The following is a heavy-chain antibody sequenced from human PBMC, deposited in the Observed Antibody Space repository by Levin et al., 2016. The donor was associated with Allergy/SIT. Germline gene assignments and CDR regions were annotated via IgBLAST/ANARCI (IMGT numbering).Heavy chain of an antibody. J-gene: IGHJ4*02. CDR2: ISSRSSYI. CDR3: ARDPDPTPAMATFGY. CDR1: GFTFSSYE. D-gene: IGHD5-18*01. V-gene: IGHV3-21*01. Sequence: GESLKISCAASGFTFSSYEMNWVRQAPGKGLEWVSLISSRSSYIYYADSVKGRFTISRDNAKNSLYLQMNSLRAEDTAVYYCARDPDPTPAMATFGYWGQGTLVTVSS.